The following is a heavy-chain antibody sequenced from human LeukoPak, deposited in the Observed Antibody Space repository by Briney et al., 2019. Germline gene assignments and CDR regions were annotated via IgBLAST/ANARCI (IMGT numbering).Heavy chain of an antibody. D-gene: IGHD3-16*01. V-gene: IGHV3-23*01. CDR1: GFTFDDYG. CDR2: ISGRDGST. Sequence: GGSLRLSCAASGFTFDDYGMSWVRQAPGKRLEWVSGISGRDGSTYYADSVKGRFTISRDISKNTLYLQMNSLRAEDMAVYYCAKDGGQGADYWGQGTLVTVSS. CDR3: AKDGGQGADY. J-gene: IGHJ4*02.